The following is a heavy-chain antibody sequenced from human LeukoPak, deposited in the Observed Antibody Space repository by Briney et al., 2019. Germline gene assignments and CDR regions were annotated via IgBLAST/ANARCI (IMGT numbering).Heavy chain of an antibody. CDR3: AKAAGGYSCSWYAH. Sequence: GGSLRLSCAASGFTFSSYAMSWVRQAPGRGLEWVSSISRSGDYTYYVNSVKGRFTISRDNSKNTLYLQMNSLRAEDTAVYYCAKAAGGYSCSWYAHWGQGTLVTVSS. J-gene: IGHJ4*02. CDR1: GFTFSSYA. D-gene: IGHD6-13*01. V-gene: IGHV3-23*01. CDR2: ISRSGDYT.